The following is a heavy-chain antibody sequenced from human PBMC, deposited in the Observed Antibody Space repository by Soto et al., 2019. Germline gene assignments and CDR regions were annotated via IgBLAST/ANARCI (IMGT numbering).Heavy chain of an antibody. D-gene: IGHD6-13*01. CDR3: ATDRYSSSWKRVDY. J-gene: IGHJ4*02. CDR2: ISSSSSYI. CDR1: GFTFSSYS. Sequence: GGSLRLSCAASGFTFSSYSMDWVRQAPGKGLEWVSSISSSSSYIYYADSVKGRFTISRDNAKNSLYLQMNSLRAEDTAVYYCATDRYSSSWKRVDYWGQGTLVTVSS. V-gene: IGHV3-21*01.